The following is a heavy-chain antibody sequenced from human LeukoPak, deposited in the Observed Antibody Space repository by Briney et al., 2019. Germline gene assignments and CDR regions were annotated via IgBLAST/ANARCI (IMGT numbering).Heavy chain of an antibody. CDR1: GFTFSSYW. Sequence: PGGSLRLSCAASGFTFSSYWMSWVRQAPGKGLEWVANIKQDGSAKNYGDSVKGRFTISRDNAKNSLYLQMNSLRVEDTAVYYCTRDLMDYDVSTGLHHYYMDVWGQGTTVTVPS. D-gene: IGHD3-9*01. V-gene: IGHV3-7*01. CDR3: TRDLMDYDVSTGLHHYYMDV. J-gene: IGHJ6*02. CDR2: IKQDGSAK.